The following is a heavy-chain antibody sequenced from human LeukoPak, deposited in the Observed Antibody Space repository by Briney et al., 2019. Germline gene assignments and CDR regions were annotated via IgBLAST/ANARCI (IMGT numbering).Heavy chain of an antibody. Sequence: GRSLRLSCAASGFTFSNYGMHWVRQAPGKGLEWVALISYDGSNKYYADSVKGRFTISRDNSKNTLYLQMNGLRAEDTAVYHCVKDWAVTTGPFDYWGQGTLVTVSS. V-gene: IGHV3-30*18. CDR2: ISYDGSNK. CDR1: GFTFSNYG. D-gene: IGHD4-17*01. J-gene: IGHJ4*02. CDR3: VKDWAVTTGPFDY.